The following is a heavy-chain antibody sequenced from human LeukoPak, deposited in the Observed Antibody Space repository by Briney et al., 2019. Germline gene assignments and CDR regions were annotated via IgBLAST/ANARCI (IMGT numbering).Heavy chain of an antibody. J-gene: IGHJ4*02. CDR1: GFTFSSYS. CDR3: AGAVVPAAIVDY. D-gene: IGHD2-2*01. CDR2: ISSSSSYV. V-gene: IGHV3-21*01. Sequence: PGGSLRLSCAASGFTFSSYSMNWVRQAPGKGLEWVSSISSSSSYVYYADSVKGRFTISRDNAKNSLYLQMNSLRAEDTAVYYCAGAVVPAAIVDYWGQGTLVTVSS.